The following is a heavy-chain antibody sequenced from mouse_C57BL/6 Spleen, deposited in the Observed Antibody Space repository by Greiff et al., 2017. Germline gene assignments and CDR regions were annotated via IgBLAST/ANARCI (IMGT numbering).Heavy chain of an antibody. CDR1: GYAFSSSW. CDR2: IYPGDGDT. Sequence: QVQLKESGPELVKPGASVKISCKASGYAFSSSWMNWVKQRPGKGLEWIGRIYPGDGDTNYNGKFKGKATLTADKSSSTAYMQLSSLTSEDSAVXFCAILYDYDPGYAMDYWGKGTSVTVSS. CDR3: AILYDYDPGYAMDY. D-gene: IGHD2-4*01. J-gene: IGHJ4*01. V-gene: IGHV1-82*01.